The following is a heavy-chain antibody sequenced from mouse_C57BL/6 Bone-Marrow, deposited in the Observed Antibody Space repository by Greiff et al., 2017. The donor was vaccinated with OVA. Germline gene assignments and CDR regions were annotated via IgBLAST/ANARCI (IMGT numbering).Heavy chain of an antibody. J-gene: IGHJ2*01. CDR3: AKIYYYGSSHYFDY. D-gene: IGHD1-1*01. Sequence: QVQLQQSGAELARPGASVKMSCKASGYTFTSYTMHWVKQRPGQGLEWIGYINPSSGYPKYNQKFKDKATLTADKSSSTAYMQLSSLTSEDSAVYYCAKIYYYGSSHYFDYWGQGTTLTVSS. V-gene: IGHV1-4*01. CDR2: INPSSGYP. CDR1: GYTFTSYT.